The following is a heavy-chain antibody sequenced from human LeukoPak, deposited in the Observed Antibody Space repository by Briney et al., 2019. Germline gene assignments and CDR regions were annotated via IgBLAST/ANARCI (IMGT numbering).Heavy chain of an antibody. J-gene: IGHJ4*02. CDR1: GYTFTGYY. V-gene: IGHV1-2*02. Sequence: GASVKVSCKASGYTFTGYYMHWVRQAPGQGLEWMGWINPNSGGTNYAQKFQGRVTMTRDTSISTAYMELSRLRSDDTAVYYCARDKYQYYDSSGDLDYWGQGTLVTVSS. D-gene: IGHD3-22*01. CDR3: ARDKYQYYDSSGDLDY. CDR2: INPNSGGT.